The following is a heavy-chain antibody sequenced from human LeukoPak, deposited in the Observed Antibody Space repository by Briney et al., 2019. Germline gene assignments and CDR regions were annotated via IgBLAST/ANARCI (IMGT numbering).Heavy chain of an antibody. CDR2: ISGSGGST. V-gene: IGHV3-23*01. CDR3: AKEGFWYFDY. CDR1: GFTFSGHG. D-gene: IGHD6-13*01. Sequence: GGSLRLSCAASGFTFSGHGMHWVRQAPGKGLEWVSAISGSGGSTYYADSVKGRFTISRDNSKNTLYLQMNSLRAEDTAVYYCAKEGFWYFDYWGQGTLVTVSS. J-gene: IGHJ4*02.